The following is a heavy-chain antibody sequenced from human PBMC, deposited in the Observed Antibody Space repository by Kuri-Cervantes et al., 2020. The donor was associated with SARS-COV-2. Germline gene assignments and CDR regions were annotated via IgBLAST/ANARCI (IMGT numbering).Heavy chain of an antibody. CDR2: IKKDGSEK. V-gene: IGHV3-7*01. CDR1: GFSFSMYW. J-gene: IGHJ3*02. CDR3: ASEQWLELDAFDI. D-gene: IGHD6-19*01. Sequence: GGSLRLSCAASGFSFSMYWMSWVRQAPGKGLEWVANIKKDGSEKYYVDSVKGRFTISRDNAKNSLYLQMNSLRAEDTAVYYCASEQWLELDAFDIWGQGTMVTVSS.